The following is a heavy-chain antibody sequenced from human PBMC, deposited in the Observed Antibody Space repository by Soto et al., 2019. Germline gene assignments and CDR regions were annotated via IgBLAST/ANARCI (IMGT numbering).Heavy chain of an antibody. V-gene: IGHV3-21*01. CDR1: GFTFSSYS. CDR2: ISSSSSI. Sequence: GGSLRLSCAASGFTFSSYSMNWVRQAPGKGLEWVSSISSSSSIYYADSVKGRFTISRDNAKNSLYLQMNSLRAEDTAVYYCALRTGTDLRDHFDYWGQGTLVTVSS. J-gene: IGHJ4*02. CDR3: ALRTGTDLRDHFDY. D-gene: IGHD1-1*01.